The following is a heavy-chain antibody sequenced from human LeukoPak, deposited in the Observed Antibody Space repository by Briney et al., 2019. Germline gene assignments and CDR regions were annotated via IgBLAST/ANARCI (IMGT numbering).Heavy chain of an antibody. D-gene: IGHD6-19*01. V-gene: IGHV1-69*13. CDR2: IIPIFGTP. J-gene: IGHJ6*03. CDR1: GGTFSSYI. Sequence: GASVKVSCKASGGTFSSYIITWVRQAPGQGLEWMGRIIPIFGTPDYAQKFQGRVTITADESTSTAYMELSRLRFEDTAVYYCAREQAVAGYYYYYMDVWGKGTTVTVSS. CDR3: AREQAVAGYYYYYMDV.